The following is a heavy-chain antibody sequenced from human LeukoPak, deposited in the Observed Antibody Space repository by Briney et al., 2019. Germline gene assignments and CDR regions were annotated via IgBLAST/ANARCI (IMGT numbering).Heavy chain of an antibody. CDR1: GFTFDDYA. J-gene: IGHJ4*02. CDR2: ISWNSGSI. D-gene: IGHD3-10*01. CDR3: AKDITPMVRGGYFDY. Sequence: GGSLRLSCAASGFTFDDYAMHWVRQAPGKGLEWVSGISWNSGSIGYADSMKGRFTISRDNAKYSLYLQMNSLRAEDTALYYCAKDITPMVRGGYFDYWGQGTLVTVSS. V-gene: IGHV3-9*01.